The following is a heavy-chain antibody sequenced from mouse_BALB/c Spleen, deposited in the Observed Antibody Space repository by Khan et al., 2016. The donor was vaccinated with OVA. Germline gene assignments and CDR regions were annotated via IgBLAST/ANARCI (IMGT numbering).Heavy chain of an antibody. Sequence: QIQLLQSGPELKKPGETVKISCKASGYSFTNYGMNWVKQSPGKALKWMGWINTYTGKPTYADDFKGRFAFSLDTSASTAYLQINNLKYDDTDTDVCARPRYVSDTLDYWGQGTSVTVSS. CDR2: INTYTGKP. CDR1: GYSFTNYG. D-gene: IGHD1-1*01. V-gene: IGHV9-3-1*01. CDR3: ARPRYVSDTLDY. J-gene: IGHJ4*01.